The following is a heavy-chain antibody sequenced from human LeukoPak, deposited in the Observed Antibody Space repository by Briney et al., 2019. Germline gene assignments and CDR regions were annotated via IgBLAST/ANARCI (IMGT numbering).Heavy chain of an antibody. CDR2: IKSKTDGGTT. D-gene: IGHD3-9*01. Sequence: PGGSLRLSCAASGFTFSNAWMSWVRQAPGKGLEWVGRIKSKTDGGTTDYAAPVKGRFTISRDDSKNTLYLQMNSLKTEDTAVYYCTTAQYYDILTGYYRLDFDYWGQGTLVTVSS. J-gene: IGHJ4*02. CDR3: TTAQYYDILTGYYRLDFDY. CDR1: GFTFSNAW. V-gene: IGHV3-15*01.